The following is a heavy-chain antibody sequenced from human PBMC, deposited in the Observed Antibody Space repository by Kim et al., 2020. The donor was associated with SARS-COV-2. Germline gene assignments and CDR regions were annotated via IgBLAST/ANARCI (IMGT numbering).Heavy chain of an antibody. J-gene: IGHJ4*02. CDR3: ARAHPIVVVVAATFDY. Sequence: KSRVTISVDTSKNQFSLKLGSVTAADTAVYYCARAHPIVVVVAATFDYWGQGTLVTVSS. V-gene: IGHV4-30-2*05. D-gene: IGHD2-15*01.